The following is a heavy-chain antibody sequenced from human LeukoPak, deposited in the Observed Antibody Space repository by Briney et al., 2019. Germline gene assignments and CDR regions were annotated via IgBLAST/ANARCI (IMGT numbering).Heavy chain of an antibody. CDR1: GYTFTSYG. CDR3: VVAASTYFDN. J-gene: IGHJ4*02. V-gene: IGHV1-18*01. D-gene: IGHD2-15*01. Sequence: GASVKVSCKASGYTFTSYGISWVRQAPGQGLEWMGWISAYNGNTNYAQKFQGRVTMTRNTSISTAYMELSSLRSEDTAVYYCVVAASTYFDNWGQGTLVTVSS. CDR2: ISAYNGNT.